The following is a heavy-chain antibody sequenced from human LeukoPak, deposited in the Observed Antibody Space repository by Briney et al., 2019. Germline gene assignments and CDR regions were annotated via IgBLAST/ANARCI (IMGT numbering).Heavy chain of an antibody. V-gene: IGHV4-59*01. Sequence: SEILSLTCTVSGDSISSYYWSWIRQPPGKGLEWIGYIYYSGNTNYNPSLKSRLTISVDTSKNQFSLKLSSVTAADTAVYYCARERKDDYVWGSYRSFIDYWGQGTPVTVSS. CDR3: ARERKDDYVWGSYRSFIDY. D-gene: IGHD3-16*02. CDR1: GDSISSYY. CDR2: IYYSGNT. J-gene: IGHJ4*02.